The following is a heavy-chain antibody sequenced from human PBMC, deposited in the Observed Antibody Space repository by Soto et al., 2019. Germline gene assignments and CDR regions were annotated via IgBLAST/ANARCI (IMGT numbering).Heavy chain of an antibody. CDR3: AREDAFENENVFDI. CDR2: IVSNGNNK. J-gene: IGHJ3*02. D-gene: IGHD1-1*01. V-gene: IGHV3-33*01. CDR1: GFTFSRYG. Sequence: QVQLVESGGGVVQPGRSLRLSCAASGFTFSRYGFHWVRQAPGKGREWVAVIVSNGNNKYHADSVEGRFTISRDNSKDTLYLQMNSLRAEDTAVYYCAREDAFENENVFDIWGQGKMLTVSS.